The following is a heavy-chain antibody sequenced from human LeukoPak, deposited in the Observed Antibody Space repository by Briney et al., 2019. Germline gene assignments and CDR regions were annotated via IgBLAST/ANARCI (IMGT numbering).Heavy chain of an antibody. J-gene: IGHJ5*02. CDR1: GVSLSNHC. CDR3: VNQLSWNYDP. Sequence: SETLSLTCTVSGVSLSNHCWIWIRQPPGKGLEWIGYIYYSGSTNYNPSLKSRVTVSVDTSRNLFSLRLTSVTAADSAVYYYVNQLSWNYDPWGQGTLVTVSS. V-gene: IGHV4-59*08. CDR2: IYYSGST. D-gene: IGHD1-7*01.